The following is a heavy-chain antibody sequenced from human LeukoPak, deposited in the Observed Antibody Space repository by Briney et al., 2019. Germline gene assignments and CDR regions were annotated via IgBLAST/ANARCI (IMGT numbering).Heavy chain of an antibody. CDR3: ARGVVIAPQTFDY. CDR1: GASIRNDTYY. V-gene: IGHV4-61*02. D-gene: IGHD2-21*01. J-gene: IGHJ4*02. Sequence: PSQTLSLTCTVSGASIRNDTYYWSWIRQPAGKGLEWIGRIYATGSTTYNPSLKSRVTISVDTSKNQFSLKLSSVTAADTAVYYCARGVVIAPQTFDYWGQGTLVTVSS. CDR2: IYATGST.